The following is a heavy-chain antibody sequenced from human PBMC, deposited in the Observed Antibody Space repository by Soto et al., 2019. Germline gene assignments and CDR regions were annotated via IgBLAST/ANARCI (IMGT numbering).Heavy chain of an antibody. Sequence: DVQRVESGGDLVKPGGSLRLSCEVSGLNFSIAWMNWVRQAPGKGLEWVGRIKSSANGGTADYNTPVKGRFGISRYDSKKMLYLQMSGLTFEDTAGYYCSAWEYWGPGTL. V-gene: IGHV3-15*05. CDR1: GLNFSIAW. D-gene: IGHD1-26*01. CDR3: SAWEY. J-gene: IGHJ4*02. CDR2: IKSSANGGTA.